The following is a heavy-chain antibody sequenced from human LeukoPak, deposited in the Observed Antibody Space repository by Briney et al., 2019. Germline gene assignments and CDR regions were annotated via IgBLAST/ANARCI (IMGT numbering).Heavy chain of an antibody. J-gene: IGHJ4*02. D-gene: IGHD3-22*01. Sequence: GGSLRLSCAASGYTFTSYYMHWVRQAPGQGLEWMGIINPSGGSTGYAQKFQGRVTMTRDTSTSTVYMELSSLRSEDTAVYYCARGDMIVYYFDYWGQGTLVTVSS. CDR3: ARGDMIVYYFDY. CDR1: GYTFTSYY. V-gene: IGHV1-46*01. CDR2: INPSGGST.